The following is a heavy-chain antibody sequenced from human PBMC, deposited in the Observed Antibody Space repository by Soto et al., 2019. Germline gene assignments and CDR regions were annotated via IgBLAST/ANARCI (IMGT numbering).Heavy chain of an antibody. J-gene: IGHJ4*02. CDR2: IFYSGST. V-gene: IGHV4-59*01. CDR3: ARDGWGVDSNPGPPDY. D-gene: IGHD3-10*01. CDR1: GGSISSYY. Sequence: SETLSLTCTVSGGSISSYYWSWIRQAPGKGLEWIGYIFYSGSTNYNPSLKSRVTISVDTSKNQCSLKMSSVTVADTAVYYCARDGWGVDSNPGPPDYWGQGTLVTVSS.